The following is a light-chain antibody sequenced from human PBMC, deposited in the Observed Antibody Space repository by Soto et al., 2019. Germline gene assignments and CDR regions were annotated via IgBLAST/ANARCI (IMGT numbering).Light chain of an antibody. J-gene: IGLJ2*01. V-gene: IGLV2-23*02. CDR1: STDIGRYDL. CDR3: SSHAGRGSII. Sequence: QSALTQPASVPGSPGQSITISCTGASTDIGRYDLVAWYQQDPGKAPKLMIYEVNKRPSGVSDRFSGSKSGNTASLTISGLQAEDEADYFCSSHAGRGSIIFGGGTKVTVL. CDR2: EVN.